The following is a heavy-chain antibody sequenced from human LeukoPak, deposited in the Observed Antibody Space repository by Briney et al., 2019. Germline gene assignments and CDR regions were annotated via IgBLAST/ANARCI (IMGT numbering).Heavy chain of an antibody. D-gene: IGHD3-16*02. CDR3: ARDIMITFGGVIATKTFDY. Sequence: ASVKVSCKTSGYTFTNYGVTWVRQAPGQGLEWMGWISGYNGNTNYAQKVKGRVTMTRDTSISTAYMEVSRLRSDDTAVYYCARDIMITFGGVIATKTFDYWGQGTLVTVSS. CDR1: GYTFTNYG. CDR2: ISGYNGNT. J-gene: IGHJ4*02. V-gene: IGHV1-18*01.